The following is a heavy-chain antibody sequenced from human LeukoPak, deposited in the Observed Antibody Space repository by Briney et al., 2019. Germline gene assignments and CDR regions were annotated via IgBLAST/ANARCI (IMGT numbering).Heavy chain of an antibody. V-gene: IGHV5-51*01. Sequence: GESLKISCQGSGYSINNYWIGWVRQMPRKGLEWMGIIYPADSDIRYSPSFQGQVTISADKSISTAYLQWSSLKASDTAMYYCARQEYCSGGSCYTWFDPWGQGTLVTVSS. CDR1: GYSINNYW. J-gene: IGHJ5*02. D-gene: IGHD2-15*01. CDR2: IYPADSDI. CDR3: ARQEYCSGGSCYTWFDP.